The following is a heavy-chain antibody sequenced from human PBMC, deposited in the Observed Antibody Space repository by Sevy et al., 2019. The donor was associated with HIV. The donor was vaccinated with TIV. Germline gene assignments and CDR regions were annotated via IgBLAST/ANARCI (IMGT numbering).Heavy chain of an antibody. D-gene: IGHD4-17*01. CDR1: GFTFSSYA. V-gene: IGHV3-30-3*01. CDR2: ISYDGSNK. CDR3: ARDSGCESGSTVTKAISYYYYGMDV. J-gene: IGHJ6*02. Sequence: GGSLRLSCAASGFTFSSYAMHWVRQAPGKGLEWVAVISYDGSNKYYADSVKGRLTTSRDNSKNTLYLQMNSLRAEDTAVYYCARDSGCESGSTVTKAISYYYYGMDVWGQGTTVTVSS.